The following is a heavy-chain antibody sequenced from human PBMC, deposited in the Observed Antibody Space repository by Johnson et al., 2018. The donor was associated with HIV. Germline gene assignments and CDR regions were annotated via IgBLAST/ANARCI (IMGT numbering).Heavy chain of an antibody. CDR1: GFTFDDYA. V-gene: IGHV3-9*01. Sequence: VLLVESGGGVVQPGRSLRLSCAASGFTFDDYAMHWVRQVPGKGLEWVSSISWNSGSTYYADSVKGRFTISRDNSKNTLYLQMNGLRPEDTAVYYCAKEDPWRRAFDIWGQGTVVTVSS. CDR3: AKEDPWRRAFDI. J-gene: IGHJ3*02. D-gene: IGHD1-1*01. CDR2: ISWNSGST.